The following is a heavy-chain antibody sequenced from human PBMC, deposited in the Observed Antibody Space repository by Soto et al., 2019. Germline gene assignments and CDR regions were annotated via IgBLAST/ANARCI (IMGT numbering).Heavy chain of an antibody. J-gene: IGHJ3*01. CDR3: ARGFDL. CDR1: GFTFSSYG. Sequence: QVQLVESGGGVVQPGRSLRLSCAASGFTFSSYGMHWVRQAPGKGLEWVAVISYDGSNKYYADSVKGRFTISRDNSKNTLYLQMNSLRAEDTAVYYCARGFDLWGQGTMVTVSS. V-gene: IGHV3-30*03. CDR2: ISYDGSNK.